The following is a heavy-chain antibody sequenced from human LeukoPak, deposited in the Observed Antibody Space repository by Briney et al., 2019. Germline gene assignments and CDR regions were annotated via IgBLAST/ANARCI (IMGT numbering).Heavy chain of an antibody. CDR1: GFTFDDYA. Sequence: PGGSLRLSCAASGFTFDDYAMHWVRQAPGKGLEWVSGISWNSGSIGYADSVKGRFTISRDNAKNSLYLQMNSLRAEDTALYYCAKDKGNYYDSSGHFDYWGQGTLVTVSS. V-gene: IGHV3-9*01. CDR3: AKDKGNYYDSSGHFDY. CDR2: ISWNSGSI. J-gene: IGHJ4*02. D-gene: IGHD3-22*01.